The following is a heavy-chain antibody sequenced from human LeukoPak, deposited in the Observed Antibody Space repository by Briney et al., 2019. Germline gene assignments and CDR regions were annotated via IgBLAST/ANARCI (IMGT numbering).Heavy chain of an antibody. CDR1: GFTFSSYA. D-gene: IGHD2-2*02. CDR3: AKGIVVVPAAIISGAFDI. J-gene: IGHJ3*02. Sequence: GGSLRLSCAASGFTFSSYAMSWVRQAPGKGLEWVSAISGSGGSTYYADSVKGRFTISRDNSKNTLYLQMNSLRAEDTAVYYCAKGIVVVPAAIISGAFDIWGQGTMVTVSS. CDR2: ISGSGGST. V-gene: IGHV3-23*01.